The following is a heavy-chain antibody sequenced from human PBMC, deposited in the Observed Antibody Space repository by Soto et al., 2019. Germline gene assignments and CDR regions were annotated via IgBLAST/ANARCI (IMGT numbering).Heavy chain of an antibody. Sequence: GSSVKVSCKASGYTFTSYGINWVRQATGQGLEWMGWMNPNSGNTGYAQKFQGRVTMTRNTSISTAYMELSSLRSEDTAVYYCERGRDIVVVPAAYNWFDPWGKGTLVTAPQ. J-gene: IGHJ5*02. CDR3: ERGRDIVVVPAAYNWFDP. D-gene: IGHD2-2*01. V-gene: IGHV1-8*01. CDR1: GYTFTSYG. CDR2: MNPNSGNT.